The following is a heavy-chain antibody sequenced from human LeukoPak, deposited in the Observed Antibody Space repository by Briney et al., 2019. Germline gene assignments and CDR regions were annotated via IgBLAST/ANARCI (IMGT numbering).Heavy chain of an antibody. CDR2: MNPNSGNT. V-gene: IGHV1-8*01. CDR1: GYTFTSYD. D-gene: IGHD5-18*01. J-gene: IGHJ6*03. CDR3: ARDRGGDTAKYYYYYYMDV. Sequence: GASVKVSRKASGYTFTSYDINWVRQATGQGLEWMGWMNPNSGNTGYAQKFQGRVTMTRNTSISTAYMELSSLRSEDTAVYYCARDRGGDTAKYYYYYYMDVWGKGTTVTVSS.